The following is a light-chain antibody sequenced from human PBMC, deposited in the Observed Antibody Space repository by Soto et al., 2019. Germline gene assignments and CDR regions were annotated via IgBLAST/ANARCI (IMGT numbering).Light chain of an antibody. J-gene: IGKJ1*01. V-gene: IGKV3-15*01. Sequence: EIVVTQSPAALSVSPGERATLSCRASQSIGGNLAWYQQKPGQAPRLLIYDVSTRATGIPARFSGRGSGTEFTLTISSLQSEDFALYYCQQYSNRPPWTFGQGTKVDIK. CDR3: QQYSNRPPWT. CDR1: QSIGGN. CDR2: DVS.